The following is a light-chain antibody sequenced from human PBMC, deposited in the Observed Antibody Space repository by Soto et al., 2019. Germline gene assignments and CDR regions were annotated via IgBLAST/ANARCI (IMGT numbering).Light chain of an antibody. Sequence: EIVMTQSPATLSVSPGERATLSCRASQSVSSSYLAWYQQKPGQAPRLLIYGASTRATGIPARFSGSGSGTEFTLTISSLQSEDFALYYCQQYNKWPPITFGQGTRLEI. J-gene: IGKJ5*01. CDR3: QQYNKWPPIT. CDR2: GAS. V-gene: IGKV3-15*01. CDR1: QSVSSSY.